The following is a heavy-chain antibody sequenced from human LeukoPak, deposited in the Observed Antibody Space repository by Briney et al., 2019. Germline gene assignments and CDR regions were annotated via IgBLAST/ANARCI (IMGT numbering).Heavy chain of an antibody. D-gene: IGHD3-3*01. CDR1: GFTFSSYS. J-gene: IGHJ4*02. Sequence: SGGSLKLSCAASGFTFSSYSMNWVRQAPGKGLEWVAVISYDGSNKYYADSVKGRFTISRDNSKNTLYLQMNSLRAEDTAVYYCARDRSLYDFWSGYYRYWGQGTLVTVSS. CDR3: ARDRSLYDFWSGYYRY. CDR2: ISYDGSNK. V-gene: IGHV3-30*03.